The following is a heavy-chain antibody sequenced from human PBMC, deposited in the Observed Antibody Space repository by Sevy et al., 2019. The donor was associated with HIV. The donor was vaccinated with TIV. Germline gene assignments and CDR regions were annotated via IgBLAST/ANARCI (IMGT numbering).Heavy chain of an antibody. CDR3: ARTRHSGSYSYFDY. V-gene: IGHV3-23*01. CDR1: GFTFSSYA. CDR2: ISGSGGST. D-gene: IGHD1-26*01. J-gene: IGHJ4*02. Sequence: GGSLRLSCAASGFTFSSYAMSWVRQAPGKGLEWVSAISGSGGSTYYADSVKGRFTISRDNSKNTLYLQMNSLRAEDRAVYYCARTRHSGSYSYFDYWGQGTLVTVSS.